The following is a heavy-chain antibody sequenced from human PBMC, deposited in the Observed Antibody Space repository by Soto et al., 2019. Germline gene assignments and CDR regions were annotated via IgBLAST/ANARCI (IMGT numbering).Heavy chain of an antibody. CDR3: ARPALVMATFDY. V-gene: IGHV3-33*01. J-gene: IGHJ4*02. Sequence: QARLVESGGGVVQPGRSLRLSCAASGFTFSDYAMHWVRQAPGKGLEWVAVIWHDGTNKYYADSVKGRFTISRDNSKKPLYRQMDSLRVEDRAVYYCARPALVMATFDYGGQGTLVTVSS. CDR2: IWHDGTNK. D-gene: IGHD5-12*01. CDR1: GFTFSDYA.